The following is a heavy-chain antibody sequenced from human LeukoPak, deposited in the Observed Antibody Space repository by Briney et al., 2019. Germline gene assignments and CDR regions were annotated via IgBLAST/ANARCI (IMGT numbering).Heavy chain of an antibody. V-gene: IGHV3-NL1*01. CDR2: ISGSGGST. J-gene: IGHJ4*02. Sequence: GGSLRLSCAASGFTFSNYGMHWVRQAPGKGLEWVSAISGSGGSTYYADSVKGRFTISRDNSKNTLYLQMNSLRAEDTAVYYCASGGDDSSGYYYPYWGQGTLVTVSS. CDR1: GFTFSNYG. CDR3: ASGGDDSSGYYYPY. D-gene: IGHD3-22*01.